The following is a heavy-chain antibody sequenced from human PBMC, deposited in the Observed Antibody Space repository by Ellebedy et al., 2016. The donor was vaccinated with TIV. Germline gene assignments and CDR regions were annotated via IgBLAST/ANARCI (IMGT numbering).Heavy chain of an antibody. J-gene: IGHJ5*02. CDR3: ARDRRNYDFWSGYAPGWFDP. V-gene: IGHV3-30-3*01. D-gene: IGHD3-3*01. Sequence: GESLKISCAASGFTFSSYAMHWVRQAPGKGLEWVAVISYDGSNKYYADSVKGRFTISRDNAKNSLYLQMNSLRAEDTAVYYCARDRRNYDFWSGYAPGWFDPWGQGTLVTVSS. CDR2: ISYDGSNK. CDR1: GFTFSSYA.